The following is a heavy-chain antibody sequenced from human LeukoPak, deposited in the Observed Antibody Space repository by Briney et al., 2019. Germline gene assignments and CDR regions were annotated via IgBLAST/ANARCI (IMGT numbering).Heavy chain of an antibody. CDR2: FDPEDGET. V-gene: IGHV1-24*01. D-gene: IGHD4/OR15-4a*01. CDR3: ATVPAGGATGATGMDV. Sequence: VASVKVSWKVSGYTLTELSMHWVRQAPGKGLEWMGGFDPEDGETIYAQKFQGRVTMTEDTSTDTAYMELSSLRSEDTAVYYCATVPAGGATGATGMDVWGKGTTVTVSS. CDR1: GYTLTELS. J-gene: IGHJ6*04.